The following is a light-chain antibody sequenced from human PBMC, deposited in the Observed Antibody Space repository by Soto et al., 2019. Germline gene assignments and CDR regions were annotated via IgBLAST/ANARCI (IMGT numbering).Light chain of an antibody. V-gene: IGKV3-15*01. J-gene: IGKJ1*01. CDR3: QQYNNWPRT. CDR2: GAS. Sequence: IVMTQSPPTLSVSQGEGATLSCRASQSVRDNLAWYQQKPGQAPRLLIYGASTRASGVPARFSGSGSATEFTLTISSLQSEDFAIYYCQQYNNWPRTFGQGTKVDIK. CDR1: QSVRDN.